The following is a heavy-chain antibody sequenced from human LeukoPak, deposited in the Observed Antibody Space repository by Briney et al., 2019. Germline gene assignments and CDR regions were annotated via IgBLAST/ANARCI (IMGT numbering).Heavy chain of an antibody. J-gene: IGHJ6*02. CDR1: GGSISSSSYY. V-gene: IGHV4-39*07. CDR2: IYYSGST. D-gene: IGHD1-14*01. CDR3: VRDPDHYHYGMDV. Sequence: PSETLSLTCTVSGGSISSSSYYWGWIRQPPGKGLEWIGSIYYSGSTYYNPSLKSRVTISVDTSKNQFSLKLSSVTAADTAVYYCVRDPDHYHYGMDVWGQGTTVAVSS.